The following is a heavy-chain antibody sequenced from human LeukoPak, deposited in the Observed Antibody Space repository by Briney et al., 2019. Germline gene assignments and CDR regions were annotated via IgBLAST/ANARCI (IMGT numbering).Heavy chain of an antibody. V-gene: IGHV1-24*01. J-gene: IGHJ2*01. CDR3: ATDRPVVPAAIWHFDL. CDR2: FDPEDGET. CDR1: GYTRTELS. Sequence: GASVKVSCKVSGYTRTELSMHWVRQAPGKGLEWMGGFDPEDGETIYAQKFQGRVTMTEDPSTDTAYMELSSLRSEDTAVYYCATDRPVVPAAIWHFDLWGRGTLVTVSS. D-gene: IGHD2-2*02.